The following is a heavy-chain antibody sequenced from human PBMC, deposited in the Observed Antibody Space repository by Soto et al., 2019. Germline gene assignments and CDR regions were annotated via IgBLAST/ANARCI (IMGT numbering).Heavy chain of an antibody. CDR3: ARPQNYDFWSGGASPNYYYGMDA. Sequence: VGSLRLSCAASGVTFRSYAMHWVRQTPGKGLESVAVISYDRSTKYYADSVKGRFTISRDNSKNTLYLQMNSLRAEDTAVYYCARPQNYDFWSGGASPNYYYGMDAWGQGTTVTV. CDR2: ISYDRSTK. D-gene: IGHD3-3*01. CDR1: GVTFRSYA. J-gene: IGHJ6*02. V-gene: IGHV3-30-3*01.